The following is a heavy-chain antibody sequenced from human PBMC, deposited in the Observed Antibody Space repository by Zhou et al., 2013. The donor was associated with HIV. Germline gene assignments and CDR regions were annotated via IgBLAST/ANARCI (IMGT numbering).Heavy chain of an antibody. D-gene: IGHD1-26*01. V-gene: IGHV1-18*01. J-gene: IGHJ5*02. CDR3: ARGGGTYSLPYNFDH. Sequence: QVQLVQSGAEVKKPGASVKVSCKTSGYIFNTYGINWVRQAPGQGLEWMGWINTNNGKTQYVERFQGRVTMTTDTSTTTAYLDVRSLRSDDTAIYYCARGGGTYSLPYNFDHWGQGTLVHRLL. CDR2: INTNNGKT. CDR1: GYIFNTYG.